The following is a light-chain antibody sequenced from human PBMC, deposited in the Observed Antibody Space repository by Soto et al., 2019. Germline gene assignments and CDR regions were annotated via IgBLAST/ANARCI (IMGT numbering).Light chain of an antibody. V-gene: IGLV2-11*01. CDR2: DVS. Sequence: QSALTQPRSVSGSPGQSVTISCTGTSSDVGGYNYVSWYQQHPGRAPKVMIYDVSNRPSGVPDRFSGSKSGNTASLTISGLQAEDEADYYCCSYAGSYTYVFGTGTKVTVL. CDR3: CSYAGSYTYV. J-gene: IGLJ1*01. CDR1: SSDVGGYNY.